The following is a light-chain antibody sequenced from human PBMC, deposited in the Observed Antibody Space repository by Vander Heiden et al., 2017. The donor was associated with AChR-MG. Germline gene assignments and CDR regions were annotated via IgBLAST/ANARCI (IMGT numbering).Light chain of an antibody. Sequence: EIVLTQSPGTLSLSPGERATLSCRASQSVSSSYLAWDQQKPGQAPRLLIYGASSRATGIPDRFSGSGSGTDFTLTISRLEPEDFAVYYGQRSGLTFGGGTKVEIK. CDR3: QRSGLT. J-gene: IGKJ4*01. CDR1: QSVSSSY. V-gene: IGKV3-20*01. CDR2: GAS.